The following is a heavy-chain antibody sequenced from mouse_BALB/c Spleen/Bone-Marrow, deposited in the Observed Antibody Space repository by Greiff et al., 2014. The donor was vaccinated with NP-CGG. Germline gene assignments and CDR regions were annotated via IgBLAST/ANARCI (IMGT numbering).Heavy chain of an antibody. CDR2: ISTXXXXX. Sequence: QVQLQQSGAEVLRPGVSVKXXCKXSGYTFNDYAMHWVKQRHAKSLEWIGVISTXXXXXXXXXXXXXXXXXXXXXSSSTAYMELARLTSEDSAIYSCASLPXXXXXXXXWXXGTIITVSS. V-gene: IGHV1S137*01. CDR3: ASLPXXXXXXXX. J-gene: IGHJ2*01. CDR1: GYTFNDYA.